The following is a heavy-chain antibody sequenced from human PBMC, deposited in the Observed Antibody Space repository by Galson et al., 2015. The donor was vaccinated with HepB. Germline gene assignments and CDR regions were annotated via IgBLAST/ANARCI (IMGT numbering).Heavy chain of an antibody. CDR3: ARDRGSGWYSLGY. V-gene: IGHV1-2*04. Sequence: SVKVSCKASGYTFTGYYMHWVRQAPGQGLEWMGWINPNSGGTNYAQKFQGWVTMTRDTSISTAYMELSRLRSDDTAVYYCARDRGSGWYSLGYWGQGTLVTVSS. CDR1: GYTFTGYY. J-gene: IGHJ4*02. CDR2: INPNSGGT. D-gene: IGHD6-19*01.